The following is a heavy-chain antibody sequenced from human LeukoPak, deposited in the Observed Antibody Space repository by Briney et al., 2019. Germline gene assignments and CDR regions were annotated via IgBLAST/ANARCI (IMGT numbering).Heavy chain of an antibody. CDR1: GFAVSSNY. CDR2: IYSGGGT. J-gene: IGHJ3*02. Sequence: GGSLRLSCAASGFAVSSNYMTWVRQAPGKGLYWVSVIYSGGGTYYADSVKGRFTISRDNSKNTLYLQMNSLRAEDTAVYYCARLTMVLAFDIWGQGTMVTVSS. V-gene: IGHV3-53*01. D-gene: IGHD4/OR15-4a*01. CDR3: ARLTMVLAFDI.